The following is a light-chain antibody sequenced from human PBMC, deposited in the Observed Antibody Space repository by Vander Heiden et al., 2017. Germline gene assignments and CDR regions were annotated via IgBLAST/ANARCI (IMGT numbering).Light chain of an antibody. J-gene: IGKJ1*01. Sequence: DIVMTQSPLFLPVTPGEPASISCRSSQGLLHSNGYNYLDWYLQKPGQSPQLLIYLGSNRASGVPDRFSGSGSGTDFTLKISRVEAEDVGVYYCMQALQEWTFGQGAKVEIK. CDR3: MQALQEWT. V-gene: IGKV2-28*01. CDR2: LGS. CDR1: QGLLHSNGYNY.